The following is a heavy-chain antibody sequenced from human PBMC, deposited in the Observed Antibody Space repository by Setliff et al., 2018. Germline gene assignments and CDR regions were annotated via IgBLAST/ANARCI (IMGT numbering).Heavy chain of an antibody. V-gene: IGHV4-34*01. D-gene: IGHD1-26*01. CDR2: ISHSGST. Sequence: PSETLSLTCAVYGGSFSTYFWSWIRQPPGKGLEWIGEISHSGSTNYNPSLKSRVTMSVDTSKNQFSLKLTSVTAADTAVYFCARANTILGATDHWGQGTLVTVSS. CDR1: GGSFSTYF. J-gene: IGHJ5*02. CDR3: ARANTILGATDH.